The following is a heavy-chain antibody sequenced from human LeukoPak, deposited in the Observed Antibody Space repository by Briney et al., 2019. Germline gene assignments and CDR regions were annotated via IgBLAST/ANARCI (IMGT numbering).Heavy chain of an antibody. D-gene: IGHD1-26*01. V-gene: IGHV4-59*01. Sequence: SPSETLSLTCTVSGGSISSYYWSWIRQPPGKGLEWTGYIYYSGSTNYNPSLKSRVTISVDTSKNQFSLKLSSVTAADTAVYYCARVLGGSYILGAFDIWGQGTMVTVSS. J-gene: IGHJ3*02. CDR2: IYYSGST. CDR3: ARVLGGSYILGAFDI. CDR1: GGSISSYY.